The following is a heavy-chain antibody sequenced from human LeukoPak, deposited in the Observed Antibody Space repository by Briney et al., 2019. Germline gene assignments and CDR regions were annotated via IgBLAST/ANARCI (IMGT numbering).Heavy chain of an antibody. CDR1: GFSLTTSGVG. Sequence: SGPTLVNPTQTLTLTCTFSGFSLTTSGVGVGWIRQPRGKALEWLALINWDDQKVYSPSLQSRLSITKDTSKNQVVLTMTNVDPVDTATYYCAHRRDSSGYQYRYWFAPWGQGTLVTVSS. CDR2: INWDDQK. V-gene: IGHV2-5*02. D-gene: IGHD3-22*01. J-gene: IGHJ5*02. CDR3: AHRRDSSGYQYRYWFAP.